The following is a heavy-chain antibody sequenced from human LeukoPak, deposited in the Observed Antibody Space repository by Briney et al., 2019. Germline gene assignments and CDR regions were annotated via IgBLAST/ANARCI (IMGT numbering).Heavy chain of an antibody. V-gene: IGHV3-23*01. CDR3: AKNAAGIVLMIYAPLDS. D-gene: IGHD2-8*01. CDR1: GGSIRSSYYY. CDR2: LSGSGGST. Sequence: PSETLSLTCTVSGGSIRSSYYYWGWVRQAPGKGLEWVSTLSGSGGSTYYADSVKGRFTISGDESKNTLSLQMNSLRPEDTAVYYCAKNAAGIVLMIYAPLDSWGQGTLVTVSS. J-gene: IGHJ4*02.